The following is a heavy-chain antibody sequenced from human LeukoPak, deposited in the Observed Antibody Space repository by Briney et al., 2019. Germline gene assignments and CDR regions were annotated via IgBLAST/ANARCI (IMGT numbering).Heavy chain of an antibody. CDR1: GFTFSNYA. CDR2: FSGTSGST. CDR3: AKGALSSGWHYFDY. J-gene: IGHJ4*02. Sequence: SGGSLRLSCAASGFTFSNYAMTWVRQAPGKGLEWVSAFSGTSGSTYYADSVKGRFTISRDSSKNTLYLHMNNLRAEDTAVYYCAKGALSSGWHYFDYWGQGTLVTVSS. V-gene: IGHV3-23*01. D-gene: IGHD6-19*01.